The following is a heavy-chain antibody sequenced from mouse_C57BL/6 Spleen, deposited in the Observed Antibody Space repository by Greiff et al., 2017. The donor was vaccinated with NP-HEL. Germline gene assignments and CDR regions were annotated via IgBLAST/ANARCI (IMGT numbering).Heavy chain of an antibody. D-gene: IGHD1-1*01. J-gene: IGHJ2*01. CDR2: IYPSDSET. CDR1: GYTFTSYW. CDR3: ARESTVVATDY. V-gene: IGHV1-61*01. Sequence: QVQLKESGAELVRPGSSVKLSCKASGYTFTSYWMDWVKQRPGQGLEWIGNIYPSDSETHYNQKFKDKATLTVDKSSSTAYMQLSSLTSEDSAVYYCARESTVVATDYWGQGTTLTVSS.